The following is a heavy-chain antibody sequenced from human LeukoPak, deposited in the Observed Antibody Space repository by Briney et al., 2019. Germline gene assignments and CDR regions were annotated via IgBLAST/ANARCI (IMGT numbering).Heavy chain of an antibody. CDR3: ASYYDSSGYLTLDY. Sequence: SVKVSCKASGGTFSSCAISWVRQAPGQGLEWMGEIIPIFGTANNAQKFQGRVTITADESTSTAYMELSSLRSEDTAVYYCASYYDSSGYLTLDYWGQGTLVTVSS. J-gene: IGHJ4*02. CDR1: GGTFSSCA. CDR2: IIPIFGTA. V-gene: IGHV1-69*01. D-gene: IGHD3-22*01.